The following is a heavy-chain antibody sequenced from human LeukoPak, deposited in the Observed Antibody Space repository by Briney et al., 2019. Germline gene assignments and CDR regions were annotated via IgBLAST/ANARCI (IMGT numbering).Heavy chain of an antibody. CDR3: TRGKVVLRGTVFDY. Sequence: GGSLRLTCVASGFTFTSYSMSWVRQAPGKGLEWVSYITSSSTTVFYADSVKGRFTISRDNAKNSVYLQVNSLNVEDTAIYYCTRGKVVLRGTVFDYWGQGTPVTVSS. CDR1: GFTFTSYS. D-gene: IGHD2/OR15-2a*01. J-gene: IGHJ4*02. V-gene: IGHV3-48*01. CDR2: ITSSSTTV.